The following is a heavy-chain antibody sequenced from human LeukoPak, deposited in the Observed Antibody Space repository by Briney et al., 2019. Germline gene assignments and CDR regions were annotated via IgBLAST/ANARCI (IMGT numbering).Heavy chain of an antibody. Sequence: SETLSLTCTVSGGSISSGSYYWSWIRQPAGKGLEWIGRIYTSGSTNYNPSLKSRVTISVDTSKNQFSLKLSSVTAADTAVYYCARDYGRGSSWYYFDYWGQGTLVTVSS. D-gene: IGHD6-13*01. CDR2: IYTSGST. J-gene: IGHJ4*02. CDR3: ARDYGRGSSWYYFDY. V-gene: IGHV4-61*02. CDR1: GGSISSGSYY.